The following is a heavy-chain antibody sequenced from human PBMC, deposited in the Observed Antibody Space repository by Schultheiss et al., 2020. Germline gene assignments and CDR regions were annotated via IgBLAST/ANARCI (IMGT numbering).Heavy chain of an antibody. CDR2: INHSGST. V-gene: IGHV4-39*07. D-gene: IGHD1-7*01. CDR3: ARVGWNYGVDY. CDR1: GGSISSSSYY. J-gene: IGHJ4*02. Sequence: SETLSLTCTVSGGSISSSSYYWGWIRQPPGKGLEWIGEINHSGSTNYNPSLKSRVTISVDTSKNQFSLKLSSVTAADTAVYYCARVGWNYGVDYWGQGTLVTVSS.